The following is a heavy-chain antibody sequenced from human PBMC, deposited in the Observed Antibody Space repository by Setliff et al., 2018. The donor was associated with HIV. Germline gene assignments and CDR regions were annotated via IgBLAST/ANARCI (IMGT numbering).Heavy chain of an antibody. D-gene: IGHD6-19*01. CDR2: IYYSGST. Sequence: SETLSLTCTVSGGSISSSSYYWGWIRQPPGKGLEWIGYIYYSGSTYYNPSFEGQVTISADKSINTAYLQWSSLKASDTAMYYCARKSAEATNWFDPWGQGTLVTVSS. J-gene: IGHJ5*02. CDR3: ARKSAEATNWFDP. CDR1: GGSISSSSYY. V-gene: IGHV4-61*05.